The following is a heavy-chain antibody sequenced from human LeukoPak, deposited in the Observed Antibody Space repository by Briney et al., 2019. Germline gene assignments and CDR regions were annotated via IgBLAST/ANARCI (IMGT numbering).Heavy chain of an antibody. CDR1: GGSITSGSYY. Sequence: SETLSLTCTVSGGSITSGSYYWSWIRQPAGKELEWVGYIHNSGNTNYNPSLKSRVTISGDTSKNQISLKLSSVTAADTAVYFCATTVGTTSLFDNWGQGTLVTVSS. J-gene: IGHJ4*01. D-gene: IGHD1-26*01. CDR3: ATTVGTTSLFDN. V-gene: IGHV4-61*09. CDR2: IHNSGNT.